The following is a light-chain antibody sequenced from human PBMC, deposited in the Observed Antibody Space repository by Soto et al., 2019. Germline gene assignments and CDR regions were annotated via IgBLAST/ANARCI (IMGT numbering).Light chain of an antibody. J-gene: IGKJ2*01. V-gene: IGKV3-11*01. CDR2: DAS. CDR1: QSVSSY. Sequence: EIVLTQSPATLSLSPGERATLSCRASQSVSSYLAWYQQKPGQAPRLLIYDASNRATGIPARFSGSGSGTDFTLTISSLEPEDFAVYSCQQRSNWPRYTVGQGTKLEIK. CDR3: QQRSNWPRYT.